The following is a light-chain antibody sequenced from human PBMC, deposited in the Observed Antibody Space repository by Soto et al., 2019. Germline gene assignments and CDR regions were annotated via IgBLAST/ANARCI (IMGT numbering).Light chain of an antibody. CDR3: QSYDSSLSGSV. J-gene: IGLJ3*02. CDR1: STNIGAGHD. Sequence: QSVLTQSPSVSGAPGQRVTISCTGSSTNIGAGHDVHWYQQLPGTAPKLLMYGDTNRRSAVPDRFSGSKSGTSASLAITGLQAEDEADYYCQSYDSSLSGSVFGGGTQLTVL. CDR2: GDT. V-gene: IGLV1-40*01.